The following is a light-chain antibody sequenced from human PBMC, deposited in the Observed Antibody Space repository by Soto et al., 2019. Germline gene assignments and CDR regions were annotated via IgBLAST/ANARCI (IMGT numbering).Light chain of an antibody. CDR3: AAWDDSLKGWV. CDR2: ANN. V-gene: IGLV1-44*01. CDR1: SSNIGSEH. J-gene: IGLJ3*02. Sequence: QSVLTQPPSASGTPGQRVTISCSGNSSNIGSEHVNWYQQVPGTAPKLLIYANNQRPSGVPDRFSVSKSGTSASLAIDGLQSEDEADYYCAAWDDSLKGWVFGGGTKLTVL.